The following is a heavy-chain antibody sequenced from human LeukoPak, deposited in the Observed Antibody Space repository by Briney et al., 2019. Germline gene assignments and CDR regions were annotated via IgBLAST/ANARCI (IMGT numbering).Heavy chain of an antibody. CDR2: INAGNGNT. CDR3: AREPPVWRESLPSRHFDY. CDR1: GYTFINFA. V-gene: IGHV1-3*01. J-gene: IGHJ4*02. Sequence: ASVKVSCKASGYTFINFAINWGRQAPGQRPEWMGWINAGNGNTKYSQKFQGRVTITRDTSASTAYMELSSLTSEDTAVYYCAREPPVWRESLPSRHFDYWGQGTLVTVSS. D-gene: IGHD1-26*01.